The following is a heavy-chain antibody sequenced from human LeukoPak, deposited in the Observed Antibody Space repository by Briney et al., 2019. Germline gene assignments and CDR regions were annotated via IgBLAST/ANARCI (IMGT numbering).Heavy chain of an antibody. CDR2: IRYDGSNK. D-gene: IGHD3-3*01. Sequence: GGSLRLSCAASGFTFSSYGMHWVRQAPGKGLEWVAFIRYDGSNKYYADSVKGRFTISRDNSKNTLYLQMNSLRAEDTAVYYCAKADLRFLEWLPLGNWGQGTLVTVSS. CDR1: GFTFSSYG. CDR3: AKADLRFLEWLPLGN. V-gene: IGHV3-30*02. J-gene: IGHJ4*02.